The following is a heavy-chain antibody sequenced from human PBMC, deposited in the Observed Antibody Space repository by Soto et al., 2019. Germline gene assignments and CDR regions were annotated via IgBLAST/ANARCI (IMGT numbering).Heavy chain of an antibody. D-gene: IGHD3-10*01. CDR3: AKDLNYYLVGGRPTFFDY. J-gene: IGHJ4*02. CDR1: GVTFNSYA. V-gene: IGHV3-23*01. CDR2: ISGSGGST. Sequence: EVQLLESGGGLVQPGGSLRLSCAASGVTFNSYAMSWVRQAPGKGLEWVSAISGSGGSTYYADSVKGRFTISRDNSKNTLYLQMNSLRAEDTAIYYCAKDLNYYLVGGRPTFFDYWGQGTLVTVSS.